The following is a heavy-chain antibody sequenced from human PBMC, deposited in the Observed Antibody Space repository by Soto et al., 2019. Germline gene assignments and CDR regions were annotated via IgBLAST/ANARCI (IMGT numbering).Heavy chain of an antibody. Sequence: QDQLVQSGAEVKKPGASVTVSCKASGYSFTNYGITWVRQAPGQGLEWMGWISAFNGNTRYAQKLQGRVTMTTDASTSTAYMELRSLRSDDTAVYYCARDRGVAPPVAGNTHYYYYMDVWGKGTTVIVSS. CDR2: ISAFNGNT. J-gene: IGHJ6*03. V-gene: IGHV1-18*01. D-gene: IGHD6-19*01. CDR1: GYSFTNYG. CDR3: ARDRGVAPPVAGNTHYYYYMDV.